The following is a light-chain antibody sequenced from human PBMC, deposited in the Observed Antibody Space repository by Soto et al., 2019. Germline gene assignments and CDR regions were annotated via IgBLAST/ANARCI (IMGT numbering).Light chain of an antibody. CDR2: DVT. CDR1: SSDVGAYNY. CDR3: CSYAGSSRWV. J-gene: IGLJ3*02. Sequence: QSALTQPRSVSGSPGQSVTISCTGTSSDVGAYNYVSWYQHHPGKAPKLVIYDVTKRPSGVPDRFAGSKSGNTASLTISGLQAEDEADYYCCSYAGSSRWVFGGGTKLTVL. V-gene: IGLV2-11*01.